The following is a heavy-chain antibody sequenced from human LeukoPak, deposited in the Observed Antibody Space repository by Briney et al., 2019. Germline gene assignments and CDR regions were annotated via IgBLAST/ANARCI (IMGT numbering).Heavy chain of an antibody. J-gene: IGHJ4*02. CDR1: GYTFTSYG. D-gene: IGHD2-2*02. Sequence: ASVKVSCKASGYTFTSYGISWVRQAPGQGLEWMGWISAYNGNTNYAQKLQGRVTMTTDTSTSTAYMELRSLRSDDTAVYYCAIIRAYQLLYDFDYSGPGTLVTVSS. CDR2: ISAYNGNT. CDR3: AIIRAYQLLYDFDY. V-gene: IGHV1-18*01.